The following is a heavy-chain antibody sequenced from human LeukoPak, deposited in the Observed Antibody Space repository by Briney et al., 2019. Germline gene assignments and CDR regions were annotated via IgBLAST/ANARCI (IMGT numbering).Heavy chain of an antibody. CDR1: GFTFSSYS. V-gene: IGHV3-23*01. Sequence: GGSLRLSCAASGFTFSSYSMNWVRQAPGKGLEWVSAISGSGGSTYYADSVKGRFTISRDNSKNTLYLQMNSLRAEDTAVYYCAKESYGDYPINWSDPWGQGTLVTVSS. CDR2: ISGSGGST. D-gene: IGHD4-17*01. CDR3: AKESYGDYPINWSDP. J-gene: IGHJ5*02.